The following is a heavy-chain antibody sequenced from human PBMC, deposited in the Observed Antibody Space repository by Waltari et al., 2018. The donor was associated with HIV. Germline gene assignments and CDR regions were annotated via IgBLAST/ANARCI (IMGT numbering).Heavy chain of an antibody. Sequence: EVQLVDSGGDLVKPGGSLRLSCAASGFTFSADSMNWVRQSPGKGLEWVSSISSSGSFIYYADSVKGRFTISRDNAQNSMYLQMNNLRADDSAMYYCARDSRGTSWSLNWFDPWGQGTLVTVSS. CDR1: GFTFSADS. CDR3: ARDSRGTSWSLNWFDP. D-gene: IGHD6-13*01. J-gene: IGHJ5*02. V-gene: IGHV3-21*02. CDR2: ISSSGSFI.